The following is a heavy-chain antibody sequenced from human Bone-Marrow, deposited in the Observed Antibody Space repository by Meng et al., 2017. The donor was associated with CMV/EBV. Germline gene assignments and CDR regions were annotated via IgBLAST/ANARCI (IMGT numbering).Heavy chain of an antibody. CDR2: IIPILGIA. D-gene: IGHD6-6*01. CDR1: GGTFSSYT. V-gene: IGHV1-69*04. Sequence: SVKVSCKASGGTFSSYTISWVRQAPGQGLEWMGRIIPILGIANYAQKFQGRVTITADKSTSTAYMELSSLRSEDTAVYYCARDGGSRGSSPSDYWGQGTLVTVSS. CDR3: ARDGGSRGSSPSDY. J-gene: IGHJ4*02.